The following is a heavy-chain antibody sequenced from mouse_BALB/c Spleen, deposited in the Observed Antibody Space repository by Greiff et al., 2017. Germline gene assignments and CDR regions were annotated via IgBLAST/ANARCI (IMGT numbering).Heavy chain of an antibody. D-gene: IGHD2-4*01. CDR2: ISYSGST. CDR3: ARARITTSAWFAY. Sequence: EVKVEESGPGLVKPSQSLSLTCTVTGYSITSDYAWYWIRQFPGNKLEWMGYISYSGSTSYNPSLKSRISITRDTSKNQFFLQLNSVTTEDTATYYCARARITTSAWFAYWGQGTLVTVSA. CDR1: GYSITSDYA. V-gene: IGHV3-2*02. J-gene: IGHJ3*01.